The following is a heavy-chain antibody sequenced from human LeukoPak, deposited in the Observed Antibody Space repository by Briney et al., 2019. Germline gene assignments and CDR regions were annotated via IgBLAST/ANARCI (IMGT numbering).Heavy chain of an antibody. CDR1: GFTFSSYA. J-gene: IGHJ4*02. D-gene: IGHD6-13*01. V-gene: IGHV3-23*01. Sequence: GGSLRLSCAASGFTFSSYAMSWVRQAPGKELEWVSAISGSGGSTYYADSVKGRFTISRDNSKNTLYLQMNSLRAEDTAVYYCAKDDSSWMRVALDYWGQGTLVTVSS. CDR3: AKDDSSWMRVALDY. CDR2: ISGSGGST.